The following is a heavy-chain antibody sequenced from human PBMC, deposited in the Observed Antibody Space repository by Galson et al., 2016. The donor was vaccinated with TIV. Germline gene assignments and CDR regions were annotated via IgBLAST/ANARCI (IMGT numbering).Heavy chain of an antibody. CDR1: GFSLSDYS. CDR3: ARDWALDY. V-gene: IGHV3-21*06. J-gene: IGHJ4*02. Sequence: SLRLSCATSGFSLSDYSMAWVRQAPGKGLEWISTITRSRVYYADSVAGRFAISRDNARNSVYLQLTSLKAEDTAVYYCARDWALDYWGQGTLVTVSS. CDR2: ITRSRV. D-gene: IGHD3-16*01.